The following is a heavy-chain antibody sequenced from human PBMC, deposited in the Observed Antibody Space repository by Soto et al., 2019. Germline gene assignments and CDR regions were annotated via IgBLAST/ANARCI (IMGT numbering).Heavy chain of an antibody. CDR1: GASIGDYY. V-gene: IGHV4-59*01. D-gene: IGHD1-26*01. CDR3: ARDYSYNGMDV. J-gene: IGHJ6*02. CDR2: ISNIGPT. Sequence: PSETLSLTCTVSGASIGDYYWTWIRQSPGKRLEWIGYISNIGPTNYNPTLKSRVTISVDTPKNEVSLKLTSVTAADTAVYYCARDYSYNGMDVWGQGTSVTVSS.